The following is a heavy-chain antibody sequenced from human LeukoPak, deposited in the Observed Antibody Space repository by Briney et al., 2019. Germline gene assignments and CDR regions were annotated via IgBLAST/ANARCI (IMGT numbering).Heavy chain of an antibody. CDR3: ARGHPKFTGYLEFDY. V-gene: IGHV4-39*07. Sequence: SETLSLTCSVSGGSISSGSYYWGWIRQPPGKGLEWLGSLYYSGSTYDNPSLKSRVTMSVDTSKNQFSLKLSSVTAADTAVYYCARGHPKFTGYLEFDYWGQGTLVTVSS. D-gene: IGHD1-1*01. CDR1: GGSISSGSYY. J-gene: IGHJ4*02. CDR2: LYYSGST.